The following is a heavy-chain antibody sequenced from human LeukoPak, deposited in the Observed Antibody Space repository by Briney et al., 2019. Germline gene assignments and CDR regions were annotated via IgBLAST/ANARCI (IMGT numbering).Heavy chain of an antibody. CDR3: ARGSYSSSWYHGTGYYYYYGMDV. CDR1: GYTFTSYD. Sequence: ASVEVSCKASGYTFTSYDINWVRQATGQGLEWMGWMNPNSGNTGYAQKFQGRVTMTRNTSISTAYMELSSLRSEDTAVYYCARGSYSSSWYHGTGYYYYYGMDVWGQGTTVTVSS. J-gene: IGHJ6*02. CDR2: MNPNSGNT. D-gene: IGHD6-13*01. V-gene: IGHV1-8*01.